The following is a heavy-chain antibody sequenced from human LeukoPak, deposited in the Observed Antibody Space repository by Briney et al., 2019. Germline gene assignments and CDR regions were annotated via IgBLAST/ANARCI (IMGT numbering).Heavy chain of an antibody. Sequence: PGGSLRLSCAACGFTFSTCAMSWVRQAPGKGLEWVSTIINSGGSTYYADSVKGRFTISRDNAKNSLYLQMNSLRAEDTALYYCARAPQLAYFDYWGQGTLVTVSS. J-gene: IGHJ4*02. CDR2: IINSGGST. CDR1: GFTFSTCA. V-gene: IGHV3-23*01. CDR3: ARAPQLAYFDY.